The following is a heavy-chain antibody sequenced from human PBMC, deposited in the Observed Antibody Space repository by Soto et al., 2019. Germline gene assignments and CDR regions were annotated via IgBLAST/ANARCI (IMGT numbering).Heavy chain of an antibody. J-gene: IGHJ4*02. CDR2: IYYSGST. CDR3: ASHVLRYFDWFPGFDY. V-gene: IGHV4-31*03. D-gene: IGHD3-9*01. CDR1: GGSISSGGYY. Sequence: KPSETLSLTCTVSGGSISSGGYYWSWIRQHPGKGLEWIGYIYYSGSTYYNPSLKSRVTISVDTSKNQFSLKLSSVTAADTAVYYCASHVLRYFDWFPGFDYWGQGTLVTVSS.